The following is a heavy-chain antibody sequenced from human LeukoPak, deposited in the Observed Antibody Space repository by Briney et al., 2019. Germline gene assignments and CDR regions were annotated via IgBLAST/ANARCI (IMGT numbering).Heavy chain of an antibody. V-gene: IGHV3-30*18. CDR1: GFTFSSYG. J-gene: IGHJ4*02. CDR2: ISYDGSNK. D-gene: IGHD5-12*01. CDR3: AKGHGDY. Sequence: GGSLRLSCAASGFTFSSYGMHWVRQAPGKGLEWVAVISYDGSNKYYADSVKGRFTISRDNSKNTLYLQMNSLRAEDTAVYYCAKGHGDYWGQGTLVTVSS.